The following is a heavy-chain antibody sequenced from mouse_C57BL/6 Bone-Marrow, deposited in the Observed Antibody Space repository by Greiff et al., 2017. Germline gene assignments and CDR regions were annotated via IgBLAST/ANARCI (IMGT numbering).Heavy chain of an antibody. CDR1: GYTFTSYW. J-gene: IGHJ1*03. CDR3: ASAPLYYGNSFWYFDV. V-gene: IGHV1-55*01. CDR2: IYPGSGST. D-gene: IGHD2-1*01. Sequence: QVQLQQSGAELVQPGASVKMSCKASGYTFTSYWITWVKQTPGQGLEWIGDIYPGSGSTNYNEKFKSKATLTVYKSSSTAYMQLSSLTSEDSAIYYCASAPLYYGNSFWYFDVWGTGTTVTVSS.